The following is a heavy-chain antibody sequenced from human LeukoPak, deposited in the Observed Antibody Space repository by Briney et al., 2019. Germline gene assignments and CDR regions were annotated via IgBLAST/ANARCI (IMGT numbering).Heavy chain of an antibody. Sequence: GGSLRLSCAASGFTFSSYGMHWVRQAPGRGREWVAVIWYDGSNKYYADSVKGRFTITRDNYKNTLYLQMNSVRAEDTAVYYCATGVTNVGGGYWGQGTLVTVSS. CDR3: ATGVTNVGGGY. V-gene: IGHV3-33*01. J-gene: IGHJ4*02. CDR1: GFTFSSYG. D-gene: IGHD2-8*01. CDR2: IWYDGSNK.